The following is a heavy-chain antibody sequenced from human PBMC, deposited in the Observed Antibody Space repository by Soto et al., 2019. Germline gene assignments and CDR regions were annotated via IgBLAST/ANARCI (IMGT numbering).Heavy chain of an antibody. CDR2: IYPGDSDT. V-gene: IGHV5-51*01. Sequence: PGESLKISCNGSGYSFTSYWIGWVRQMPWKGLEWMGIIYPGDSDTRYSPSFQGQVTISADKSISTAYLQWSSLKASDTAMYYCARRGIVATGSYYYGMDVWGQGTTVTVSS. CDR1: GYSFTSYW. J-gene: IGHJ6*02. CDR3: ARRGIVATGSYYYGMDV. D-gene: IGHD5-12*01.